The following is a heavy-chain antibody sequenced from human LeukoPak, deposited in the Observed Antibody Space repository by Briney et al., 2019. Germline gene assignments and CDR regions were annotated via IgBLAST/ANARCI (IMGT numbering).Heavy chain of an antibody. CDR2: IIPIFGTA. CDR1: GGTFSSYA. J-gene: IGHJ4*02. D-gene: IGHD2-2*01. V-gene: IGHV1-69*05. Sequence: SVKVSCXASGGTFSSYAISWVRQAPGQGLEWMGGIIPIFGTANYAQKFQGRVTITTDESTSTAYMELSSLRSEDTAVYYCARGCSSTSCYFDYWGQGTLVTVSS. CDR3: ARGCSSTSCYFDY.